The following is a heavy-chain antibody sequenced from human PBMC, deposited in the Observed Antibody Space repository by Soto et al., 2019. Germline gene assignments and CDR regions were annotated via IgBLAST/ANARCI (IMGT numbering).Heavy chain of an antibody. V-gene: IGHV3-48*01. D-gene: IGHD4-4*01. CDR3: ARGSFTVTVYYYYYMDV. J-gene: IGHJ6*03. CDR2: ISSSSSTI. Sequence: GGSLRLSCAASGFTFSSYSMNWVRQAPGKGLEWVSYISSSSSTIYYADSVKGRFTLSRDNAKNSLYLQMNSLCAEDTAVYYCARGSFTVTVYYYYYMDVWGKGTTVTVSS. CDR1: GFTFSSYS.